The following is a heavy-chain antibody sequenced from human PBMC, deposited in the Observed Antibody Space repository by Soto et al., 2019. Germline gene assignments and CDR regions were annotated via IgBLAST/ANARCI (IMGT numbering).Heavy chain of an antibody. V-gene: IGHV3-74*01. CDR2: ISNDGSIT. D-gene: IGHD1-1*01. Sequence: GGSLRLSCEASGFIFSNYWMHWVRQTPGTGLVWASRISNDGSITNYADSVKGRFTISRDNAKNTLYLQMNSLRAEDTAVYYCAKDLTWNQADYWGQGALVTVSS. CDR3: AKDLTWNQADY. J-gene: IGHJ4*02. CDR1: GFIFSNYW.